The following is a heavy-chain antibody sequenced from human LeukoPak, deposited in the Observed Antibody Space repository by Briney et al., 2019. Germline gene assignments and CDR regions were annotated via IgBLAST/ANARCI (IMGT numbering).Heavy chain of an antibody. CDR1: GGSFSGYY. V-gene: IGHV4-34*01. J-gene: IGHJ4*02. CDR3: ARGGWELPEGSLDY. Sequence: PSETLSLTCAVYGGSFSGYYWSWIRQPPGKGLEWIGEINHSGSTNSNPSLKSRVTISVDASKNQFSLKLSSVTAADTAVYYCARGGWELPEGSLDYWGQGTLVTASS. CDR2: INHSGST. D-gene: IGHD1-26*01.